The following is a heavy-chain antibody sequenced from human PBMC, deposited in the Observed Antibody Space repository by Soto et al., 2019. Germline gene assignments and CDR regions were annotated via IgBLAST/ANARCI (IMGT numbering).Heavy chain of an antibody. CDR1: GFIFSGSA. CDR2: ISFDGGDE. Sequence: QVSLEESGGGVVQPGRSQRLSCVASGFIFSGSAMHWVRQAPGKGLEWVAVISFDGGDEHYADSVKGRFTISGDNSKNTLHLQMNSLRAEDTAVYYCAKDGAPSQWFMDVWGQGTTVTVSS. V-gene: IGHV3-30-3*01. CDR3: AKDGAPSQWFMDV. J-gene: IGHJ6*02. D-gene: IGHD3-22*01.